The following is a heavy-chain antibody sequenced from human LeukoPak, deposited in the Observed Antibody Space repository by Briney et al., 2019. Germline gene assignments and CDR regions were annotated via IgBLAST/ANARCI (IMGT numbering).Heavy chain of an antibody. J-gene: IGHJ4*02. CDR2: LYSDGTT. CDR3: ARAAYDSNGFTANHDY. Sequence: GGSLRLSCAASGFIVSSIYMSWVRHAPGKGLEWVSVLYSDGTTYYADSGKGRFTTSRDNSKNTLYFQMNNLRAEDTGVYYCARAAYDSNGFTANHDYWGQGTLVTASS. CDR1: GFIVSSIY. V-gene: IGHV3-53*01. D-gene: IGHD3-22*01.